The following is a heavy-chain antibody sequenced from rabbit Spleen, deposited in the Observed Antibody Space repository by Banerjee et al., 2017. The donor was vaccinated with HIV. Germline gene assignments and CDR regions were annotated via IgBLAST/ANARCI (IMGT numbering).Heavy chain of an antibody. CDR2: IYIGNGNT. Sequence: QSLEESGGDLVKPGASLTLTCTASGFDFSSGHYMCWVRQAPGKGLEWIGCIYIGNGNTYYANWVNGRFPISKTSSTTVALQMASLTVADTATYFCARYVGSTGGGYAGNLWGPGTLVTVS. CDR3: ARYVGSTGGGYAGNL. CDR1: GFDFSSGHY. V-gene: IGHV1S40*01. J-gene: IGHJ4*01. D-gene: IGHD6-1*01.